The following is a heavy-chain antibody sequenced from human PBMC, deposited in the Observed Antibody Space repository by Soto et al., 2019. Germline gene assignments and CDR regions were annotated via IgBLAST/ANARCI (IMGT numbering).Heavy chain of an antibody. CDR1: GGSVSSGRYY. CDR3: ARIDRWEHSSSWYGFDY. CDR2: IYYSGST. V-gene: IGHV4-61*01. Sequence: PSETLSLTCTVSGGSVSSGRYYWSWIRHPPGKGLEWIGYIYYSGSTNYNTSLKSRVTISVDTSKNQFSLKLSSVTAADTAVYYCARIDRWEHSSSWYGFDYWGQGTLVTVSS. J-gene: IGHJ4*02. D-gene: IGHD6-13*01.